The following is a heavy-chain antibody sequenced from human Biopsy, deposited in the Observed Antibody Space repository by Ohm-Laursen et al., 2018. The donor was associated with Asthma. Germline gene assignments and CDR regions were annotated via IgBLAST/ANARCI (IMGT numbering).Heavy chain of an antibody. CDR2: IYRNGDT. V-gene: IGHV4-30-2*06. Sequence: SDTLSLTCAVSDDSIGSGDYSWTWIRQSPGVGLEWIGYIYRNGDTYYNPTPKNRVTISIDRSKNQFSLMLRSVTAADTAVYYCARGWNCGGDCYSLDSWGQGTLVTVSS. CDR3: ARGWNCGGDCYSLDS. J-gene: IGHJ4*02. D-gene: IGHD2-21*02. CDR1: DDSIGSGDYS.